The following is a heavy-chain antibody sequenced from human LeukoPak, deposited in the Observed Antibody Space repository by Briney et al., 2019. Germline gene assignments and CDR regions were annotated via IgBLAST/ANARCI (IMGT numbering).Heavy chain of an antibody. D-gene: IGHD3-22*01. CDR3: ASDRRGLSFCF. J-gene: IGHJ4*02. V-gene: IGHV4-39*01. CDR1: GGSISSSSYY. CDR2: IYQSGST. Sequence: PSETLSLTCTVSGGSISSSSYYWGWIRQPPGKGLEWIGSIYQSGSTYYNSSLKSRVTVSADTSKNQFSLRLTSATAADTAVYYCASDRRGLSFCFWGQGTLVTVSS.